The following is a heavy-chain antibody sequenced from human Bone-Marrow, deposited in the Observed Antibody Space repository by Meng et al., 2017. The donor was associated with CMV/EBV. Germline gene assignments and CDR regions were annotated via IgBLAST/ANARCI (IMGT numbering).Heavy chain of an antibody. J-gene: IGHJ4*02. V-gene: IGHV1-8*03. D-gene: IGHD6-13*01. CDR2: MNPNSGNT. Sequence: CKASGYTFTSYDINWVRQATGQGLEWMGWMNPNSGNTGYAQKFQGRVTITRNTSISTAYMELSSLRSEDTAVYYCARVAAAGTKPDYWGQRTLVTVS. CDR1: GYTFTSYD. CDR3: ARVAAAGTKPDY.